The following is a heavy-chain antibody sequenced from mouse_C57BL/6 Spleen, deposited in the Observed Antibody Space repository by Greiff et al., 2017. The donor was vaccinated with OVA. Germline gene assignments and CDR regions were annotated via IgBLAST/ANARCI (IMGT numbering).Heavy chain of an antibody. CDR3: ARGETAQATFAY. CDR2: IDPSDSYT. CDR1: GYTFTSYW. V-gene: IGHV1-59*01. D-gene: IGHD3-2*02. J-gene: IGHJ3*01. Sequence: VQLQQPGAELVRPGTSVKLSCKASGYTFTSYWMHWVKQRPGQGLEWIGVIDPSDSYTTYNQKFKGKATLTVDTSSSTAYMQLSSLTSEDSAVYYCARGETAQATFAYWGQGTLVTVSA.